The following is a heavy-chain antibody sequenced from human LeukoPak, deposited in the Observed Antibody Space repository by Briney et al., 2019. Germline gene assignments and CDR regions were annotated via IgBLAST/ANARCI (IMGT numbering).Heavy chain of an antibody. J-gene: IGHJ4*02. V-gene: IGHV3-43*02. CDR1: GFNFGDYA. Sequence: PGGSLRLSCAASGFNFGDYAMHWVRQAPGKGLEWVSVISGDGDSTYYADSVKGRFTISRDNTKNSLYLQMNSLRTEDTALYYFAKVVRGGVTIDYWGQGTLVTVSS. CDR3: AKVVRGGVTIDY. D-gene: IGHD3-16*01. CDR2: ISGDGDST.